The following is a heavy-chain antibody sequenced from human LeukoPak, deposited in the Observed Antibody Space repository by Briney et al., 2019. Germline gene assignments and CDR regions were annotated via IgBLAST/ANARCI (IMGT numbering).Heavy chain of an antibody. CDR3: ARAGYSSSWYSGY. V-gene: IGHV1-2*02. D-gene: IGHD6-13*01. CDR1: GYTFTGYY. Sequence: ASVKVSCKASGYTFTGYYMHWVRQAPGQGLEWMGWINPNSGGTNYVQKFQGRVTMTRDTSISTAYMELSRLRSDDTAVYYCARAGYSSSWYSGYWGQGTLVTVSS. J-gene: IGHJ4*02. CDR2: INPNSGGT.